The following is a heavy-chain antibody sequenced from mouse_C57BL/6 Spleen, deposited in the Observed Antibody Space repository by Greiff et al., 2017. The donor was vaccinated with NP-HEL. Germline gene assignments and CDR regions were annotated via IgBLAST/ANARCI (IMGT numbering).Heavy chain of an antibody. CDR2: IHPNLGST. CDR1: ASRCPLAF. D-gene: IGHD1-1*01. Sequence: QVQLQQPGAELVKPGEEGKGAGESSASRCPLAFMHFLTPRPLQGLEFIGMIHPNLGSTNYNEKFKSKATLTVDKSSSTAYMQLSSLTSEDSAVYYCYYYGSSYRYFDYWGQGTTLTVSS. CDR3: YYYGSSYRYFDY. J-gene: IGHJ2*01. V-gene: IGHV1-64*01.